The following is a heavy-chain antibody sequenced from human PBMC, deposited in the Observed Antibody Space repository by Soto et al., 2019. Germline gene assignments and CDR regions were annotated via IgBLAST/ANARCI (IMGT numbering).Heavy chain of an antibody. V-gene: IGHV4-31*03. CDR2: ILYSEKN. J-gene: IGHJ4*02. D-gene: IGHD2-15*01. CDR1: GASITSGGSY. Sequence: PSETLSLTCSVSGASITSGGSYWTWIRQHPGKGLEWIGNILYSEKNYYNPSLKSRVTISLDTSKNQFSLKVNSVTAADTAVYYCVRGGGYDSFDFWGQGIQVTVSS. CDR3: VRGGGYDSFDF.